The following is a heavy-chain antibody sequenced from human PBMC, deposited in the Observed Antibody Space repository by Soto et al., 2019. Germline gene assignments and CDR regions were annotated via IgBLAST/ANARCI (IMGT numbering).Heavy chain of an antibody. CDR2: IYHSGST. D-gene: IGHD3-16*01. V-gene: IGHV4-4*02. Sequence: QVQLQESGPGLVKPSGTLSLTCAVSGGSISSSHWWSWVRQPPGKGLQWMGEIYHSGSTSYIPSLKSRVTISVDKSRNQFSLKLSSVTAADTAVHYCARLWGGGRVDSWGKGPLVTVSS. CDR3: ARLWGGGRVDS. J-gene: IGHJ4*02. CDR1: GGSISSSHW.